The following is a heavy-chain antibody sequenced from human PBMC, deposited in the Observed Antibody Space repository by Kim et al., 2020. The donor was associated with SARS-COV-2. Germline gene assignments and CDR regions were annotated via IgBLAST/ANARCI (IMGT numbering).Heavy chain of an antibody. Sequence: GGSLRLSCAASGFTFSSYAMSWVRQAPGKGLEWVTAIIGSGGRTYYADSVKGRFTISRDNSKNTLYLQMNSLRAEDTAVYYCAKDARALNGAFDIWGQGTMVTVSS. J-gene: IGHJ3*02. CDR2: IIGSGGRT. CDR3: AKDARALNGAFDI. D-gene: IGHD2-8*01. CDR1: GFTFSSYA. V-gene: IGHV3-23*01.